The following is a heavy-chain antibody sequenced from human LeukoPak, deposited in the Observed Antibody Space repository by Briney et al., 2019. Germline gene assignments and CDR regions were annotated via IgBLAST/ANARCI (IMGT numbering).Heavy chain of an antibody. CDR1: GFTFSSYS. CDR2: ISSSSSYI. V-gene: IGHV3-21*01. D-gene: IGHD6-19*01. CDR3: ARERAVAGLFDY. Sequence: GGSLRLSCAAPGFTFSSYSMNWVRQAPGKGLEWVSSISSSSSYIYYADSVKGRFTISRDNAKNSLYLQMNSLGAEDTAVHYCARERAVAGLFDYWGQGTLVTVSS. J-gene: IGHJ4*02.